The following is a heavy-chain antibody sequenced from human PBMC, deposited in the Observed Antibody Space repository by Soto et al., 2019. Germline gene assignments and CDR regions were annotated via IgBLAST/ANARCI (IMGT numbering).Heavy chain of an antibody. V-gene: IGHV3-30-3*01. J-gene: IGHJ3*02. CDR3: ARDHLQLVAFDI. CDR2: ISYDGSNK. D-gene: IGHD6-13*01. Sequence: PGGSLRLSCAASGFTFSSYAMHWVRQAPGKGLEWVAVISYDGSNKYYADSVKGRSTISRDNSKNTLYLQMNSLRAEDTAVYYCARDHLQLVAFDIWGQGTMVTVSS. CDR1: GFTFSSYA.